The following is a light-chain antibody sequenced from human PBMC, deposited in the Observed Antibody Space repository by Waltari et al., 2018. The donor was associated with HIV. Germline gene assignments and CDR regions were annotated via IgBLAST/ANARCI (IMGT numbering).Light chain of an antibody. CDR2: GAS. Sequence: DIQMTQSPSSLSASVGDRVTITCQASQDITNYLNWYQHKPGKAPKLLIFGASSLQSGVPARFSGSGSGTDFTLTVSSLQPEDFATYFCQQTYRIPQTFGQGTRVDIK. CDR3: QQTYRIPQT. J-gene: IGKJ5*01. V-gene: IGKV1-39*01. CDR1: QDITNY.